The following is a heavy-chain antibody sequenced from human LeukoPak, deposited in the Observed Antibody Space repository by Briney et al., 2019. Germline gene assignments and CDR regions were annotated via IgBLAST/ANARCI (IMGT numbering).Heavy chain of an antibody. CDR1: GYTFTSYG. V-gene: IGHV1-18*01. CDR2: ISAYNGNT. D-gene: IGHD1-7*01. CDR3: ARDPNWNYAGNWFGP. J-gene: IGHJ5*02. Sequence: ASVKVSCKASGYTFTSYGISWVRQAPGQGLEWMGWISAYNGNTNYAQKLQGRVTMTTDTSTSTAYMELRSPRSDDTAVYYCARDPNWNYAGNWFGPWGQGTLVTVSS.